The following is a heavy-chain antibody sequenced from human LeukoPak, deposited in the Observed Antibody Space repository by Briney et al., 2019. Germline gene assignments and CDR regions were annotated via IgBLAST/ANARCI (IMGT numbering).Heavy chain of an antibody. V-gene: IGHV3-23*01. Sequence: GGSLRLSCAASGFTSSSYGMSWVRQAPGKGLEWVSAISGSGFSTYYADSVKGRLTISRDNSKNTLYLQMNTLRVEDTAVYYCARRIYYYMDVWGKGTTVTISS. CDR3: ARRIYYYMDV. CDR1: GFTSSSYG. CDR2: ISGSGFST. J-gene: IGHJ6*03.